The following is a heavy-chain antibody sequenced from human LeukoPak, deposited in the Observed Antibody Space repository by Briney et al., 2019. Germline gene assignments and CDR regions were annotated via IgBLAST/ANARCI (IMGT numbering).Heavy chain of an antibody. CDR3: ARHISSGWHYVDY. J-gene: IGHJ4*02. CDR2: IYPGDSDT. D-gene: IGHD6-19*01. CDR1: GYSFTSYW. V-gene: IGHV5-51*01. Sequence: GESLKISCKGSGYSFTSYWIGWVRQMPGKGLEWMGIIYPGDSDTRHSPSFQGQVTISADESISTAYLQWGSLKASDTAMYYCARHISSGWHYVDYWGQGTLVTVSS.